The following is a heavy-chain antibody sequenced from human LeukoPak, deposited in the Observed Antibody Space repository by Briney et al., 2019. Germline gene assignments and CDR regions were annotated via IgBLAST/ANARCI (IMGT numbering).Heavy chain of an antibody. Sequence: EPSETLSLTCTVSGGSISSYYWSWIRQPPGKGLEWIGYIYYSGSTNYNPSLKSRVAISVDTSKNQFSLKLSSVTAADTAVYYCARVGGRVDTAMVVDYWGQGTLVTVSS. J-gene: IGHJ4*02. CDR3: ARVGGRVDTAMVVDY. CDR1: GGSISSYY. V-gene: IGHV4-59*08. D-gene: IGHD5-18*01. CDR2: IYYSGST.